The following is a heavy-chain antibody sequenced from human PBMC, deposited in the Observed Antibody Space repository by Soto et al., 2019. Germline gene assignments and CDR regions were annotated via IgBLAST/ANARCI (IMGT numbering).Heavy chain of an antibody. CDR3: AKDRMGAGVRGYFDY. Sequence: QVQLVESGGGVVQPGRSLRLSCAASGFTFGSYGMHWVRQAPGKGLEWVAVIIYDGSTKYYADSVKGRFTISRDNSKSTLYLQMNSLRAEDTAVYYCAKDRMGAGVRGYFDYWGQGTLVTVSS. CDR2: IIYDGSTK. J-gene: IGHJ4*02. V-gene: IGHV3-30*18. D-gene: IGHD3-10*01. CDR1: GFTFGSYG.